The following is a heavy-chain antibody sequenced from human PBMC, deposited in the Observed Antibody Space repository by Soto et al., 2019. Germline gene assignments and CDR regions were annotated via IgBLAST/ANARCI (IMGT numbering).Heavy chain of an antibody. J-gene: IGHJ3*01. CDR3: ALNAFDF. V-gene: IGHV1-46*01. CDR2: INPSDGDT. CDR1: GYTFTSYD. Sequence: VASVKVSCKASGYTFTSYDMHLVRQAPGQGLEWMGIINPSDGDTSYAQKFQGRVTMTRDTSTTTVYMEVSSLRSEDTAVYYCALNAFDFWGQGTMVTVSS.